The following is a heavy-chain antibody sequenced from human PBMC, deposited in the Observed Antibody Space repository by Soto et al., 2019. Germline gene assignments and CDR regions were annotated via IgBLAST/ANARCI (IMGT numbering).Heavy chain of an antibody. CDR3: ASRSSGWYFDY. V-gene: IGHV3-33*01. J-gene: IGHJ4*02. D-gene: IGHD6-19*01. Sequence: GGSLRLSCAASGFTFSTYGMHWVRQAPGKGLEWVALIWSDGSNKYYADSVKGRFTISRDNSKNTLYLQMNSLRADDTAVYYCASRSSGWYFDYWGQGTLVTVSS. CDR1: GFTFSTYG. CDR2: IWSDGSNK.